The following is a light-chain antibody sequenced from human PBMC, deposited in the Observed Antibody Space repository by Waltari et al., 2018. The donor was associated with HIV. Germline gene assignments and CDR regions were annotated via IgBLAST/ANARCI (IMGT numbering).Light chain of an antibody. CDR1: SSNIENDN. CDR3: VGWDSSLSAYV. Sequence: QSFLTQPPSASGTPGQTGTISCSGRSSNIENDNVYWYQQLPGMTPKLLLYKTFLRPSGVPDRFAASKSATSASLTISGLRSADEADYYCVGWDSSLSAYVFGAGTKVAVL. J-gene: IGLJ1*01. CDR2: KTF. V-gene: IGLV1-47*01.